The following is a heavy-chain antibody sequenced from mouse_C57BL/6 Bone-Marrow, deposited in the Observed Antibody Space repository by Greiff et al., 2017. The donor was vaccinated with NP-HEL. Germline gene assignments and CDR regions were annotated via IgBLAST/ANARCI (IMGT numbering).Heavy chain of an antibody. CDR2: IIPNNGGT. CDR3: ARDYGSSY. CDR1: GYTFTDYF. V-gene: IGHV1-26*01. Sequence: EVPLPQSGPELVKPGASVKLSCKASGYTFTDYFLYWVKQSPGHSLEWIGDIIPNNGGTSSNQKFKGKATLTVDKSSSTAYMELRSLTSEDSAVYYCARDYGSSYWGQGTTLTLSA. J-gene: IGHJ2*01. D-gene: IGHD1-1*01.